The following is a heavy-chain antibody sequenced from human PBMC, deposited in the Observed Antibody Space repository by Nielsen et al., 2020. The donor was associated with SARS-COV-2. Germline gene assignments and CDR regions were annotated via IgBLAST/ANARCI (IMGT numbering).Heavy chain of an antibody. J-gene: IGHJ4*02. D-gene: IGHD5-24*01. Sequence: ASVKVSCKASGYTFISYGISWVRQAPGQGLEWMGWISAYNGNTNYAQKLQGRVTMTTDTSTSTAYMELRSMRSEDTAVYYCARDENVYNYFYYWGQGTLVTVSS. V-gene: IGHV1-18*04. CDR3: ARDENVYNYFYY. CDR2: ISAYNGNT. CDR1: GYTFISYG.